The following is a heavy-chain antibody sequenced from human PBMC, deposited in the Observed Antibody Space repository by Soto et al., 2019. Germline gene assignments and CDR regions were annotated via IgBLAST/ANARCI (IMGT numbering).Heavy chain of an antibody. CDR2: IVVGSGNT. J-gene: IGHJ2*01. CDR1: GFTFTSSA. V-gene: IGHV1-58*01. Sequence: SVKVSCKASGFTFTSSAVQWVRQARGQRLEWIGWIVVGSGNTNYAQKFQERVTITRDMSTSTAYMELSSLRSEDTAVYYCAAFEGYCSSSSCYRYWYFDLWGRGTLVTVSS. D-gene: IGHD2-2*01. CDR3: AAFEGYCSSSSCYRYWYFDL.